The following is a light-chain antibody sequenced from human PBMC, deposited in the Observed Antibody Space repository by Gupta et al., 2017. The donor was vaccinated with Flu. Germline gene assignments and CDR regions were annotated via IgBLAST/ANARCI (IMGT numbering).Light chain of an antibody. V-gene: IGKV4-1*01. CDR3: QQYYDTPT. CDR1: QSVLYSPNNKNY. J-gene: IGKJ5*01. Sequence: DIVMTQSPDSLAVSLGERATINCKSSQSVLYSPNNKNYVAWYQKKAGQPPKLLIYWASTRESGVPDRFSGSGSGTDFTLTISSLQAEDVALYYCQQYYDTPTFGQGTRLEIK. CDR2: WAS.